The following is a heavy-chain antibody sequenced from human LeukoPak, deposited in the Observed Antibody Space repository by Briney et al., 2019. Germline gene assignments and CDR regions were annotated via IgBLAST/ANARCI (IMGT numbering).Heavy chain of an antibody. CDR2: ISSSSSTI. V-gene: IGHV3-48*01. CDR3: ARDLSQLVRPQYYYGMDV. Sequence: GGSLRLSCAASGFTFSSYSMNWVRQAPGKGLEWVSYISSSSSTIYYADSVKGRFTISRDNAKNSLYLQMNSLRAEDTAVYYCARDLSQLVRPQYYYGMDVWGQGTTVTVSS. CDR1: GFTFSSYS. J-gene: IGHJ6*02. D-gene: IGHD6-13*01.